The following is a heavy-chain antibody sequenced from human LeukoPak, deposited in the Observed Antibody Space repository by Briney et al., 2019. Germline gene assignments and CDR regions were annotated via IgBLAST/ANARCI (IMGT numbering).Heavy chain of an antibody. D-gene: IGHD3-10*02. CDR1: GFTLRSYN. J-gene: IGHJ6*04. CDR3: AELGITMIGGV. CDR2: IRHDESDK. Sequence: GGSLRLSCAASGFTLRSYNMHWVRQAPGKGLEWVAFIRHDESDKYYADSVKGRFTISRDNAKNSLYLQMNSLRAEDTAVYYCAELGITMIGGVWGKGTTVTISS. V-gene: IGHV3-30*02.